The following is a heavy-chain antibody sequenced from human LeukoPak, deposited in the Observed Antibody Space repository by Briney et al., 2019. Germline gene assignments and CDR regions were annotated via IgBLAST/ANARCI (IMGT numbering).Heavy chain of an antibody. CDR1: GYTFTSYA. CDR2: INTNTGNP. D-gene: IGHD5-24*01. Sequence: ASVKVSCKASGYTFTSYAMNWVRQAPGQGLEWMGWINTNTGNPTYAQGFTGRSVFSLDTSVSTAYLQISSLKAEDTAVYYCARDVGWLQLGGDAFDIWGQGTMVTVSS. J-gene: IGHJ3*02. V-gene: IGHV7-4-1*02. CDR3: ARDVGWLQLGGDAFDI.